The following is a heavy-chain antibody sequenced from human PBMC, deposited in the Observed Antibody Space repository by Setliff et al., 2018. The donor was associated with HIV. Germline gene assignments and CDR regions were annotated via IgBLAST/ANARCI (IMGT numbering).Heavy chain of an antibody. CDR3: AKGVFDV. J-gene: IGHJ2*01. D-gene: IGHD3-10*01. Sequence: PGGSLRLSCAASGFTFSTYGMNWVRQAPGKGLEWVALINGISVGAGSTYYADSVKGRFTISRDYSKNTLYLQMNNLRPEDTAIYYCAKGVFDVWGRGTPVTVSS. CDR2: ISVGAGST. CDR1: GFTFSTYG. V-gene: IGHV3-23*01.